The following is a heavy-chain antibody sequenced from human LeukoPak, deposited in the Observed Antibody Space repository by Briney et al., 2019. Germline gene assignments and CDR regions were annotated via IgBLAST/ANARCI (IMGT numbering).Heavy chain of an antibody. CDR2: IYYSGST. J-gene: IGHJ6*02. V-gene: IGHV4-59*08. CDR3: ARRLYYYYGMDV. CDR1: GGSISSYY. Sequence: PSETLSLTCTVSGGSISSYYWSWIRQPPGKGLEWIGYIYYSGSTNYNPSLKSRDTISVDTSKNQFSLKLSSVTAADTAVYYCARRLYYYYGMDVWGQGTTVTVSS.